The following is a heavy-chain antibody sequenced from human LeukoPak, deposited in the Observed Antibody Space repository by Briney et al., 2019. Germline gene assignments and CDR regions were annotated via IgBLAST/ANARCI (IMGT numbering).Heavy chain of an antibody. J-gene: IGHJ5*02. V-gene: IGHV4-4*07. D-gene: IGHD4-17*01. CDR2: IYISGST. CDR1: GGSISSYY. Sequence: SETLSLTCTVSGGSISSYYWSWIRQPAGKGLEWIGRIYISGSTNYNPSLKSRVTMSVDTSKNQFSLKLSSVTAADTAVYYCARARSGTDYGDYAGWFDPWGQGTLVTVSS. CDR3: ARARSGTDYGDYAGWFDP.